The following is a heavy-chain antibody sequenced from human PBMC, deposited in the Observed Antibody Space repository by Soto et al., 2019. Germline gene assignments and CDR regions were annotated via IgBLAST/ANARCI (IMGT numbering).Heavy chain of an antibody. CDR2: IYSGETT. J-gene: IGHJ4*02. Sequence: VSLRLSCAASGFNVNSDYMNWVRQTPGRGLEWVASIYSGETTYYADSVRGRFTISSDKSKNTLYFQLSSLRIEDTAVYYCTRDGRGLGRLSLFKYWGQGVLVTVSS. CDR1: GFNVNSDY. V-gene: IGHV3-53*01. D-gene: IGHD2-21*02. CDR3: TRDGRGLGRLSLFKY.